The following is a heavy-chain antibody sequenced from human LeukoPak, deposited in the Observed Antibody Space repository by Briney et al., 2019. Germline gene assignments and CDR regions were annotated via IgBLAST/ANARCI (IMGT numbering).Heavy chain of an antibody. J-gene: IGHJ4*02. CDR1: GGSISRQY. CDR3: ARGDTSGSYPPVVDF. Sequence: SETLSLTCSVSGGSISRQYWSWIRQPPGKGLEWIGNIYYTGSTNYNPSLKSRVTISVDTSRNQFSLKLGSATAADTAVYFCARGDTSGSYPPVVDFWGQGILVTVSS. D-gene: IGHD1-26*01. V-gene: IGHV4-59*11. CDR2: IYYTGST.